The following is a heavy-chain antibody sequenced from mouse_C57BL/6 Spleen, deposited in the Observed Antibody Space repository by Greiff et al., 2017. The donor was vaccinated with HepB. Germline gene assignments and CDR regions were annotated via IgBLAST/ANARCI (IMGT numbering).Heavy chain of an antibody. Sequence: QVQLKESGPGLVAPSQSLSITCTVSGFSLTSYGVHWVRQPPGKGLEWLVVIWSDGSTTYNSALKSRLSISKDNSKSQVFLRMNSLQTDDTAMYYGARHRGDGGYSYFDYWGQGTTLTVSS. V-gene: IGHV2-6-1*01. CDR3: ARHRGDGGYSYFDY. CDR2: IWSDGST. D-gene: IGHD2-3*01. J-gene: IGHJ2*01. CDR1: GFSLTSYG.